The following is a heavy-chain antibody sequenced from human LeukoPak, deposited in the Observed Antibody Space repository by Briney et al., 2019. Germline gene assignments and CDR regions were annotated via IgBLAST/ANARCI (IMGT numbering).Heavy chain of an antibody. J-gene: IGHJ4*02. CDR2: ISSSSYI. CDR3: AREGSSFHNDFDSTFDY. V-gene: IGHV3-21*01. Sequence: GGSLRLSCAASGLTFSSYSMNWVRQAPGKGLEWVSSISSSSYIYYADSVKGRFTISRDNAKNSLYLQMNSLRAEDTAVYYCAREGSSFHNDFDSTFDYWGQGTLVTVSS. CDR1: GLTFSSYS. D-gene: IGHD3-9*01.